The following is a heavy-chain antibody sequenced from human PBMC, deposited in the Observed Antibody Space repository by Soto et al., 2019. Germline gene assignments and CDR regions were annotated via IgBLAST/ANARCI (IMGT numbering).Heavy chain of an antibody. CDR1: GGTFSSYS. CDR3: ARGGAVVVPGAVDRHNWFDP. V-gene: IGHV1-69*02. D-gene: IGHD2-2*01. J-gene: IGHJ5*02. CDR2: VIPILGMA. Sequence: QVQLVQSGAEVKKPGSSVKVSCEASGGTFSSYSFSWVRQAPGQGLEWMGRVIPILGMANYAQKFQGRVTITADKSTSTGYMEMSSLRYEDTAVYYCARGGAVVVPGAVDRHNWFDPWGQGTLVTVSS.